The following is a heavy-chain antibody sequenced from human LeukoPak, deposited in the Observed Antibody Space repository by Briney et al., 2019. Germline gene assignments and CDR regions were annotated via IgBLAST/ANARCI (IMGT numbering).Heavy chain of an antibody. CDR1: GYTFTTYD. CDR2: MNPNSGNT. V-gene: IGHV1-8*01. J-gene: IGHJ4*02. Sequence: ASVKVSCKASGYTFTTYDINWVRQATGQGLEWLGWMNPNSGNTGYAQKLQGRVTMTTDTSTSTAYMELRSLRSDDTAVYYCARGGASGYCSGGSCYDGDYWGQGTLVTVSS. CDR3: ARGGASGYCSGGSCYDGDY. D-gene: IGHD2-15*01.